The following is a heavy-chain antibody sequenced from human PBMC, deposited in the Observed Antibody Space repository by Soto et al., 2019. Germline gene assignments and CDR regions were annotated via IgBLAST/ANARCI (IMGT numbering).Heavy chain of an antibody. Sequence: VGSLRLSCAASGFDSSDYSMTWIRQAPGKGLEWVSYISQSGSTTYYADSVKGRFAVSRDDAKNSLYLQMNSLRVEDTAVYYCARVTRYTYSNYDWIDPWGQGTLVTVSS. V-gene: IGHV3-11*01. CDR1: GFDSSDYS. J-gene: IGHJ5*02. CDR2: ISQSGSTT. D-gene: IGHD4-4*01. CDR3: ARVTRYTYSNYDWIDP.